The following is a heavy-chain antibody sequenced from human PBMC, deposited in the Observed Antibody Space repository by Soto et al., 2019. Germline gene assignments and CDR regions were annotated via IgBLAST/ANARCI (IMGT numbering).Heavy chain of an antibody. D-gene: IGHD2-2*01. CDR1: GFTFSSYA. J-gene: IGHJ6*02. V-gene: IGHV3-23*01. CDR3: ANLGYCSSTSCSAYYYYGMDV. CDR2: ISGSGGST. Sequence: PGGSLRLSCAASGFTFSSYAMSWVRQAPGKGLEWVSAISGSGGSTYYADSVKGRFTISRDNSKNTLYLQMNSLRAEDTAVYYCANLGYCSSTSCSAYYYYGMDVCGQGTTVTVSS.